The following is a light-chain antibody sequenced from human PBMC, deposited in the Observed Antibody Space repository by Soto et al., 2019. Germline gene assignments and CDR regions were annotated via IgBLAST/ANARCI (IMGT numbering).Light chain of an antibody. CDR2: HAS. Sequence: EIVLTQSPATLSLSPGERATLSCRASQSVSTYVAWYQQKPGQAPRLVLYHASNRATAIPARFSGSGSETDFTLTNSSLEPEDFAVYYCQQRDNRPYTFGQGTRLEI. CDR3: QQRDNRPYT. CDR1: QSVSTY. V-gene: IGKV3-11*01. J-gene: IGKJ2*01.